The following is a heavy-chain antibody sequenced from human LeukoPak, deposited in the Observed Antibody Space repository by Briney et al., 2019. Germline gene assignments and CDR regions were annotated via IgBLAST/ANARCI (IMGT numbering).Heavy chain of an antibody. CDR2: INHSGST. V-gene: IGHV4-34*01. Sequence: SETPSLTCAVYGGSFSGYYWSWIRQPPGKGLEWIGEINHSGSTNYNPSLKSRVSMSVDTSKNQFSLKLTSVTAADTAVYYCARGGKATVVTMWGQGILVTVS. CDR3: ARGGKATVVTM. CDR1: GGSFSGYY. J-gene: IGHJ4*02. D-gene: IGHD4-23*01.